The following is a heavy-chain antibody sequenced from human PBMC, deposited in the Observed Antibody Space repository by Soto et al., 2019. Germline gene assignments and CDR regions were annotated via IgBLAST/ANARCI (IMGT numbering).Heavy chain of an antibody. V-gene: IGHV1-3*01. D-gene: IGHD2-21*02. Sequence: SVEVSCKACRYTFTSYALHWVRQAPGQRLEWMGWINAGNGNTKYSQKFQGRVTITRDTSASTAYMELSSLRSEDTAVYYCARGGTPIDPWGQGTLVTVSS. CDR1: RYTFTSYA. CDR2: INAGNGNT. CDR3: ARGGTPIDP. J-gene: IGHJ5*02.